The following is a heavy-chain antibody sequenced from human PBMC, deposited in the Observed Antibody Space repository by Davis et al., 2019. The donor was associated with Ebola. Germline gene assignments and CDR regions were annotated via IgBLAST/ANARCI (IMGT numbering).Heavy chain of an antibody. V-gene: IGHV3-48*02. CDR1: GFTFSNYA. CDR3: ARSPIEITMIVVDYGMDV. Sequence: GGSLRLSCAASGFTFSNYAMNWVRQAPGKGLEWVSYISSTGSVMSYADSVKGRFTISRDNAKNSLHLQMNSLRDEDTAVYYCARSPIEITMIVVDYGMDVWGKGTTVTVSS. CDR2: ISSTGSVM. D-gene: IGHD3-22*01. J-gene: IGHJ6*04.